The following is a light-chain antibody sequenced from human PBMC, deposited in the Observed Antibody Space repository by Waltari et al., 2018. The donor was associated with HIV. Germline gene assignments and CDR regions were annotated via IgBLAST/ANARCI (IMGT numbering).Light chain of an antibody. CDR2: RNN. CDR3: AAWDDSLSGPGV. J-gene: IGLJ3*02. CDR1: SSNIGSNY. Sequence: QSVLTQPPSASGTPGQRVTISCSGSSSNIGSNYVYWYQQLPGTAPKLLIYRNNPRPSGVPDRFAGSKSVTSASLSISGLRSEDEADYYCAAWDDSLSGPGVFGGGTKLTVL. V-gene: IGLV1-47*01.